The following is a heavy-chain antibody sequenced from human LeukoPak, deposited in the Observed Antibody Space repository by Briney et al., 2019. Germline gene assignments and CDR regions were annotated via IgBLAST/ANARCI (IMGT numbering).Heavy chain of an antibody. V-gene: IGHV4-34*01. J-gene: IGHJ5*01. D-gene: IGHD3-10*01. CDR1: GGSFSGHY. CDR2: IDHTGRS. CDR3: ARGENSGSYFSYFDS. Sequence: SETLSLTCAVYGGSFSGHYWTWIRQPPGKGLEWIGEIDHTGRSTYNPSLTSRVTISKDSSKNQFSPSLGSVIAADTAVYFCARGENSGSYFSYFDSWAQGTPVTVSS.